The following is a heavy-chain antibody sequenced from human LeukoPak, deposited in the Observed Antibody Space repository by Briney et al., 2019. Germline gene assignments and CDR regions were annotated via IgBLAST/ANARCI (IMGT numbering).Heavy chain of an antibody. CDR1: GFTFSSYE. Sequence: GGSLRLSCAASGFTFSSYEMNWVRQAPGKGLEWVSYISSSGSTIHYADSVKGRFTISRDNAKNSLYLQMNSLRAEDTAVYYCARAGLGEFDYWGQGTLVTVSS. CDR3: ARAGLGEFDY. D-gene: IGHD3-10*01. J-gene: IGHJ4*02. CDR2: ISSSGSTI. V-gene: IGHV3-48*03.